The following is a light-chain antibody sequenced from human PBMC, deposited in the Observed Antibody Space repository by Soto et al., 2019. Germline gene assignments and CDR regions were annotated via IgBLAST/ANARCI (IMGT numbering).Light chain of an antibody. CDR2: EVN. J-gene: IGLJ1*01. V-gene: IGLV2-14*03. Sequence: QSALTQPASVSGSPGQSITISCTGTSSDVGAYKYVSWFQQYPGKVPKLIIYEVNDRPSGVSNRFSASKSGNTASLTISGIQAEDEADYYCSSYTRQSTYVVGTGTKLTVL. CDR1: SSDVGAYKY. CDR3: SSYTRQSTYV.